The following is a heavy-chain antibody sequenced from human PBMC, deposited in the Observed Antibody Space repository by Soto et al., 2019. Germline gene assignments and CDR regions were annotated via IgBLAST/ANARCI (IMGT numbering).Heavy chain of an antibody. D-gene: IGHD6-13*01. CDR1: GGSISSYY. V-gene: IGHV4-59*01. J-gene: IGHJ4*02. Sequence: PSETLSLTCTVSGGSISSYYWSWIRQPPGKGLEWIGYIYYSGSTNYNPSLKSRVTISVDTSKNQFSLKLSSVTAADTAVYYCARQVAAAGTGDYWGQGTLVTSPQ. CDR3: ARQVAAAGTGDY. CDR2: IYYSGST.